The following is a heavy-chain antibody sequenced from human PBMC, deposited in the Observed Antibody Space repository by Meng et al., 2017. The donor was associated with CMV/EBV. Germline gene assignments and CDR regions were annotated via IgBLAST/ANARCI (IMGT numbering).Heavy chain of an antibody. V-gene: IGHV4-61*01. Sequence: VSGGSVSSGSYYWSWIRQPPGKGLEWIGYIYYSGSTNYNPSLKSRVTISVDTSKNQFSLKLSSVTAADTAVYYCARASGSLISFDYWGQGTLVTVSS. CDR3: ARASGSLISFDY. CDR2: IYYSGST. D-gene: IGHD1-26*01. J-gene: IGHJ4*02. CDR1: GGSVSSGSYY.